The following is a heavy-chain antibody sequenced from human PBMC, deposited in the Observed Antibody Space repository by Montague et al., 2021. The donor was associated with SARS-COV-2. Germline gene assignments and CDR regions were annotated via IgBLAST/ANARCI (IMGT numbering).Heavy chain of an antibody. CDR3: ARNYYDSSGYYYPFYYYGMDV. J-gene: IGHJ6*02. Sequence: SLRLSCAASGFTFSSYEMNWVRQAPGKGLEWVSYISSSGSTIYHADSVKGRFTISRDNAKNSLYLQMNSLRAEDTAVYYFARNYYDSSGYYYPFYYYGMDVWGQGTTVTVSS. CDR1: GFTFSSYE. V-gene: IGHV3-48*03. CDR2: ISSSGSTI. D-gene: IGHD3-22*01.